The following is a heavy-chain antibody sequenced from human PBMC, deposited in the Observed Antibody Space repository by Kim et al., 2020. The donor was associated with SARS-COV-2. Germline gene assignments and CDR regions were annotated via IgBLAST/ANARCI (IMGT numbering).Heavy chain of an antibody. D-gene: IGHD2-15*01. Sequence: GGSLRLSCAASGLTLSDYYINWVRQAPGKGLEWVGRSRNKANGYTTQYAASVKGRFSISRDESKNSLYLQMNSLKIEDTAVYYCATEGWRSAPDLDYWGQGTLVTVSS. V-gene: IGHV3-72*01. CDR1: GLTLSDYY. CDR2: SRNKANGYTT. J-gene: IGHJ4*02. CDR3: ATEGWRSAPDLDY.